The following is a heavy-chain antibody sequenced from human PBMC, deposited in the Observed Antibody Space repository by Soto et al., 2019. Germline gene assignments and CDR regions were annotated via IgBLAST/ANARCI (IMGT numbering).Heavy chain of an antibody. CDR1: GFTFSSYA. CDR2: ISYDGSNK. CDR3: ARGPSGWYYFDY. J-gene: IGHJ4*02. Sequence: QVQLVESGGGVVQPGRSLRLSCAASGFTFSSYAVHWVRQAPGKGLEWVAVISYDGSNKYYADSVKGRFTISRDNSKNTLYLQMNSLRAEDTAVYYCARGPSGWYYFDYWGQGTLVTVSS. V-gene: IGHV3-30-3*01. D-gene: IGHD6-19*01.